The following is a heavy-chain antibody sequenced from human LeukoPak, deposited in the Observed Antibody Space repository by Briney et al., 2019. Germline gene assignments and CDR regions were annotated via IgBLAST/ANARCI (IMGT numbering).Heavy chain of an antibody. CDR3: AKDLSYYGSGSYYKPSFDY. V-gene: IGHV3-23*01. J-gene: IGHJ4*02. Sequence: SGGSLRLSCAASGFTFSSYAMSWVRQAPGKGLEWVSAISGSGDSTYYPDSVKGRFTISRDNSKNTLYLQVNSLRAEDTAVYYCAKDLSYYGSGSYYKPSFDYWGQGTLVTVAS. CDR2: ISGSGDST. D-gene: IGHD3-10*01. CDR1: GFTFSSYA.